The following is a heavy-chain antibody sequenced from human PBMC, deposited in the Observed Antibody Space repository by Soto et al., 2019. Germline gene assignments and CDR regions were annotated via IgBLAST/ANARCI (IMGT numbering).Heavy chain of an antibody. D-gene: IGHD3-3*01. CDR1: GFSLSTSGVG. V-gene: IGHV2-5*02. CDR3: AHRRIQGGVLRGDY. CDR2: IYWDDDK. Sequence: QITLKESGPPLVKPTQTLTLTCTFSGFSLSTSGVGVGWIRQPPGKALEWLALIYWDDDKSYSPSLKSRLSITKDTSKNQVVLTMTNMDPVDTGTYCCAHRRIQGGVLRGDYWGQGTLVTVSS. J-gene: IGHJ4*02.